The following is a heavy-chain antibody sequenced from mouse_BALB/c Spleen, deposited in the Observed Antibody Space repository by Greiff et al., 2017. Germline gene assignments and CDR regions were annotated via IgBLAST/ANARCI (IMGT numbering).Heavy chain of an antibody. CDR2: IRLKSDNYAT. Sequence: EVKLEESGGGLVQPGGSMKLSCVASGFTFSSYWMSWVRQSPEKGLEWVAEIRLKSDNYATHYAESVKGKFTISRDDSKSRLYLQMNSLRAEDTGIYYCTTYWYFDVWGAGTTVTVSS. CDR3: TTYWYFDV. CDR1: GFTFSSYW. J-gene: IGHJ1*01. V-gene: IGHV6-6*02.